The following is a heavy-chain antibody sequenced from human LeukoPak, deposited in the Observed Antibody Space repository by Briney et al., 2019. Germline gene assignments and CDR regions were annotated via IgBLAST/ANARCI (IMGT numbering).Heavy chain of an antibody. D-gene: IGHD6-19*01. V-gene: IGHV3-53*01. CDR3: ARRYIAVPVVDY. CDR1: GFTFSSYA. Sequence: GGSLRLSCAASGFTFSSYAMSWVRQAPGKGLEWVSLIYSDGSTYYADSVKGRFIISRDNSKNTVYLQMNSLRAEDTAVYYCARRYIAVPVVDYWGQGTLVTVSS. J-gene: IGHJ4*02. CDR2: IYSDGST.